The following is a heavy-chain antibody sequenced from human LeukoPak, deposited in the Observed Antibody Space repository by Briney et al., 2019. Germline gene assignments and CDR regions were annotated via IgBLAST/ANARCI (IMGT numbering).Heavy chain of an antibody. J-gene: IGHJ4*02. CDR3: AKDLEGATTGPSDY. CDR2: ISGSGGST. Sequence: GGSLRLSCAASGFTFSSYAMSWVRQAPGKGLEWVSAISGSGGSTYYADSVKGRFTVSRDNSKNTLYLQMNSLRAEDTAVYYCAKDLEGATTGPSDYWGQGTLVTVSS. CDR1: GFTFSSYA. V-gene: IGHV3-23*01. D-gene: IGHD1-26*01.